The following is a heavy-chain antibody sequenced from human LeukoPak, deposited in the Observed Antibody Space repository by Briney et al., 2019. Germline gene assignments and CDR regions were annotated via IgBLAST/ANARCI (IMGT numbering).Heavy chain of an antibody. V-gene: IGHV4-38-2*02. J-gene: IGHJ4*02. D-gene: IGHD5-12*01. CDR1: GYSISSGYC. Sequence: SETLSLTCTVSGYSISSGYCWGWIRQPPAKGLEWIGSIYHGGSTYYNPSLKSRVTMSVDTSKNQFSLKLSSVTAADTAVYYCARDKERWLGNDYWGQGTLVTVSS. CDR2: IYHGGST. CDR3: ARDKERWLGNDY.